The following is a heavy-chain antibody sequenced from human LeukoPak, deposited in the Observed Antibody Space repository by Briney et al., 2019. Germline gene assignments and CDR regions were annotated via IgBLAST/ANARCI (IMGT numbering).Heavy chain of an antibody. CDR1: GFTFSRYW. V-gene: IGHV3-7*01. CDR2: IKQDGNEK. CDR3: ARDLFSPVVPAAGTFDY. J-gene: IGHJ4*02. Sequence: PGGSLRLSCAASGFTFSRYWMSWVRQAPGKGLEWVANIKQDGNEKYYVDSVKGRFTISRGNAKNSLYLQMNSLRAEDTAVYYCARDLFSPVVPAAGTFDYWGQGTLVTVSS. D-gene: IGHD2-2*01.